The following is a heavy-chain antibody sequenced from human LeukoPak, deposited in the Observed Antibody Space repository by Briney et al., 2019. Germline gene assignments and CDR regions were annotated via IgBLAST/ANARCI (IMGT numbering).Heavy chain of an antibody. J-gene: IGHJ4*02. Sequence: ASVKVSCKASGGTFSSYAISWVRQAPGQGLEWMGGIIPIFGTANYAQKLQGRVTMTTNTSTSTAYMELRSLRSDDTAVYYCAKGPNYYGSGSYYPTWGQGTLVTVSS. D-gene: IGHD3-10*01. CDR2: IIPIFGTA. CDR1: GGTFSSYA. CDR3: AKGPNYYGSGSYYPT. V-gene: IGHV1-69*05.